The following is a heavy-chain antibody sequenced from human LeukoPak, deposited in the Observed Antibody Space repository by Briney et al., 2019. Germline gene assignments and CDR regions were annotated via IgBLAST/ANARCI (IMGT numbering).Heavy chain of an antibody. D-gene: IGHD3-10*01. J-gene: IGHJ4*02. CDR1: RFTSDAIG. CDR3: AIDCSSSYGSGSDY. Sequence: AGSLSLSCAAYRFTSDAIGRGWDGQAPGKVLEWFWVISWDGGCTGYADAVKGLFSLARDNAKNSLYLQMNSLRAEDTAWYYRAIDCSSSYGSGSDYWGQGTRDPVSS. CDR2: ISWDGGCT. V-gene: IGHV3-20*04.